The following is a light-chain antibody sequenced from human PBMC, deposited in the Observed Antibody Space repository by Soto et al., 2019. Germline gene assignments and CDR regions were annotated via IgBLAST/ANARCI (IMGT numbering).Light chain of an antibody. CDR2: GAS. CDR3: QQYAASPRT. V-gene: IGKV3-20*01. CDR1: QSVSNNY. J-gene: IGKJ1*01. Sequence: EVVLTQSPGTLSLSPRERATLSCRASQSVSNNYLAWYQHKPGQAPRLLIYGASHRAPGIPDRFSGSGSGPDFTLTISRLEPEDFAVYYCQQYAASPRTLGQGT.